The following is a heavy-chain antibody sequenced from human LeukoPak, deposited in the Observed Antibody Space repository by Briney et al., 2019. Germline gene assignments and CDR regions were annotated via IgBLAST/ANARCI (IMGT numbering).Heavy chain of an antibody. CDR2: ISGSGSNT. Sequence: GGSLRLSCAVSGFTFSSYAMSWVRQAPGKGLEWVSVISGSGSNTYYADSVKGRFTISRDNSKNTLYLQMNSLRGDDTAAYYCARGKQQLVPRTLDYWGQGTLVTVSS. V-gene: IGHV3-23*01. D-gene: IGHD6-13*01. CDR3: ARGKQQLVPRTLDY. CDR1: GFTFSSYA. J-gene: IGHJ4*02.